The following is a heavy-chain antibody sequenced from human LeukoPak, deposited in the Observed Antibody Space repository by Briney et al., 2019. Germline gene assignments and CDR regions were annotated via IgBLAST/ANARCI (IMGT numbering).Heavy chain of an antibody. Sequence: VASVKVSCKASGYTFTGYYMHWVRQAPGQGLEWMGWINPNSGGTNYAQKFQGRVTMTRDTSISTAHMELSRLRSDDTAVYYCARDRCSSTSCYTGPYDYWGQGTLVTVSS. CDR2: INPNSGGT. V-gene: IGHV1-2*02. CDR1: GYTFTGYY. CDR3: ARDRCSSTSCYTGPYDY. D-gene: IGHD2-2*02. J-gene: IGHJ4*02.